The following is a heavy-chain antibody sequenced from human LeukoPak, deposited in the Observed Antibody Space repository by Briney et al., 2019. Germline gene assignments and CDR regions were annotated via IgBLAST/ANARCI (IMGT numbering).Heavy chain of an antibody. J-gene: IGHJ3*02. CDR2: ISWNSGSI. Sequence: PGGSLRLSCAASGLTFSSHWMHWVRQAPGKGLEWVSGISWNSGSIGYADSVKGRFTISRDNAKNSLYLQMNSLRAEDTALYYCAKVHYYDSPDGAFDIWGQGTMVTVSS. CDR3: AKVHYYDSPDGAFDI. V-gene: IGHV3-9*01. D-gene: IGHD3-22*01. CDR1: GLTFSSHW.